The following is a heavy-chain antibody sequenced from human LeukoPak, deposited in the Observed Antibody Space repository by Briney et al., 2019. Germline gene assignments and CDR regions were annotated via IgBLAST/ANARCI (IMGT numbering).Heavy chain of an antibody. Sequence: KFSETLSLTCTVSGGSISSYYWSWIRQPPGKGLEWIGYIYYSGSTNYNPSLKSRVTISVDTSKNQFSLKLSSVTAADTAVYYCARKRRFDWYFDLWGRGTLVTVSS. CDR1: GGSISSYY. D-gene: IGHD1-1*01. CDR2: IYYSGST. CDR3: ARKRRFDWYFDL. J-gene: IGHJ2*01. V-gene: IGHV4-59*01.